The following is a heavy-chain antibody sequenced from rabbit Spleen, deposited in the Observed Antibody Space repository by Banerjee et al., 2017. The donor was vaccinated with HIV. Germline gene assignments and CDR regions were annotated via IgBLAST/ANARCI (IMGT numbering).Heavy chain of an antibody. V-gene: IGHV1S45*01. CDR2: IDIGSSGFT. CDR3: ARDTSSSFSSYGMDL. D-gene: IGHD1-1*01. Sequence: QEQLVESGGGLVQPEGSLTLTCTASGFSFSSRYYMCWVRQAPGKGLEWIACIDIGSSGFTYFASWAKGRFTISKASSTTVTLQMTSLTAADTATYFCARDTSSSFSSYGMDLWGPGTLVTVS. CDR1: GFSFSSRYY. J-gene: IGHJ6*01.